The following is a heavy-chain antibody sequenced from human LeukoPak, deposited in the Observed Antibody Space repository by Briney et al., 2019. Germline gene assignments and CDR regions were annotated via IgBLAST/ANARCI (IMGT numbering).Heavy chain of an antibody. D-gene: IGHD7-27*01. CDR1: GGSISSSSYY. Sequence: SETLSLTCTVSGGSISSSSYYWGWIRQPPGKGLEWIGSIYYSGSTYYNPSLKSRVTISVDTSKNQFSLKLSSVTAADTAVYYCARIPPGSSRQYYFDYWGQGTLVTVSS. CDR2: IYYSGST. J-gene: IGHJ4*02. CDR3: ARIPPGSSRQYYFDY. V-gene: IGHV4-39*07.